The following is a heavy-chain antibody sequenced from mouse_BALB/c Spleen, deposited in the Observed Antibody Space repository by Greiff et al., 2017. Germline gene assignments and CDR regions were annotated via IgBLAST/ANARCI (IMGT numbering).Heavy chain of an antibody. J-gene: IGHJ4*01. Sequence: EVKLMESGGGLVKPGGSLKLSCAASGFAFSSYDMSWVRQTPEKRLEWVAYISSGGGSTYYPDTVKGRFTISRDNAKNTLYLQMSSLKSEDTAMYYCARHEGMDYWGQGTSVTVSS. CDR1: GFAFSSYD. V-gene: IGHV5-12-1*01. CDR3: ARHEGMDY. CDR2: ISSGGGST.